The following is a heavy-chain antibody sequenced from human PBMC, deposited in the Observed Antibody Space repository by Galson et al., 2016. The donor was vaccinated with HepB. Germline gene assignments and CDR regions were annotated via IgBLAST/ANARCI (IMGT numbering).Heavy chain of an antibody. CDR1: RFHFSMYA. CDR3: VELSVV. D-gene: IGHD1-7*01. V-gene: IGHV3-33*01. J-gene: IGHJ4*02. CDR2: IWREGIRT. Sequence: LRLSCAASRFHFSMYAMHWVRQAPGKGLEWVAMIWREGIRTFYADSVKGRFTISRDNSIYTSYLQMNSLRAEDTAMYYCVELSVVWGQGTLVTVSS.